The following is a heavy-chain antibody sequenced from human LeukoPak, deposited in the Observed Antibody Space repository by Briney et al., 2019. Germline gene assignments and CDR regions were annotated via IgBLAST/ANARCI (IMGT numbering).Heavy chain of an antibody. CDR2: ISDTSDKI. V-gene: IGHV3-21*01. CDR3: ARVRSGYDISWFDY. Sequence: GGSLRLSCAASGFTFKTFSMNWVRQAPGRGLEWVSSISDTSDKIYYTDSLKGRFSISRDNVKNSLYLEMNRLRAEDTAVYYCARVRSGYDISWFDYWGQGTLVTVSS. D-gene: IGHD5-12*01. J-gene: IGHJ4*02. CDR1: GFTFKTFS.